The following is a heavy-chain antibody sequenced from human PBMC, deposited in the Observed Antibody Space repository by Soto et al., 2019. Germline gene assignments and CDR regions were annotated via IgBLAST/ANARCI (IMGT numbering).Heavy chain of an antibody. CDR1: GFTVSSNY. CDR2: IYSGGST. CDR3: ARDRGSGSYYGTFGY. V-gene: IGHV3-66*01. Sequence: EVQLVESGGGLVQPGGSLRLSCAASGFTVSSNYMSWVRQAPGKGLEWVSVIYSGGSTYYADSVKGRFTISRDNSKNTLYLQMNSLRAEDTALYYCARDRGSGSYYGTFGYWGQGTLVTVSS. J-gene: IGHJ4*02. D-gene: IGHD1-26*01.